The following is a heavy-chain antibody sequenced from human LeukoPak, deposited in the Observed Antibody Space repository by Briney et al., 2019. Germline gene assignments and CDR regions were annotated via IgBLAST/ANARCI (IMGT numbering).Heavy chain of an antibody. Sequence: ETLSLTCAVYGGSFSGYYWSWIRQPPGKGLEWVSAISGSGGSTYYADSVKGRFTISRDNSKNTLYLQMNSLRAEDTAVYYCAKTYYCSSTSCCLDYWGQGTLVTVSS. CDR3: AKTYYCSSTSCCLDY. CDR1: GGSFSGYY. CDR2: ISGSGGST. J-gene: IGHJ4*02. D-gene: IGHD2-2*01. V-gene: IGHV3-23*01.